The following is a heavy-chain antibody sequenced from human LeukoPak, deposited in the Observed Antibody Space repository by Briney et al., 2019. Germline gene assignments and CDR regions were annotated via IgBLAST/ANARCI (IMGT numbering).Heavy chain of an antibody. Sequence: ASVKVSCKASRYTFTDYYIHWVRQAPGRGLEWMGVMNPSVGSTSYAQKLQGRVTMTRDTSTSTVYMELSSLIPEDTAVYFCARDDDNSGYCPFDYWGQGTLVTVSS. J-gene: IGHJ4*02. CDR3: ARDDDNSGYCPFDY. D-gene: IGHD3-22*01. V-gene: IGHV1-46*01. CDR1: RYTFTDYY. CDR2: MNPSVGST.